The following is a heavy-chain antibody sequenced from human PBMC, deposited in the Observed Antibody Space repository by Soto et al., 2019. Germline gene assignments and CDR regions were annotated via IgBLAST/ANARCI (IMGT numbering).Heavy chain of an antibody. D-gene: IGHD6-19*01. CDR1: GFTFSSYA. J-gene: IGHJ3*02. V-gene: IGHV3-23*01. Sequence: GGSLRLSCAASGFTFSSYAMSWVRQAPGKGLEWVSAISGSGGSTYYADSVKGRFTISRDNSKNTLYLQMNSLRAEDTAVYYCAKDLLGSGWYSLLGAFDIWGQGTMVTVSS. CDR3: AKDLLGSGWYSLLGAFDI. CDR2: ISGSGGST.